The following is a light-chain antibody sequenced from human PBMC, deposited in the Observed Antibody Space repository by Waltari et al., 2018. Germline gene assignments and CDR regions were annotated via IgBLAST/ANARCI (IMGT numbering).Light chain of an antibody. J-gene: IGKJ4*01. CDR1: QSVSSSY. V-gene: IGKV3-20*01. CDR2: GAS. CDR3: QQYGSSPLT. Sequence: EIVLTQSPCNLSLSPGERATPPCRASQSVSSSYLAWYQQKPGQAPRLLIYGASSRATGIPDRFSGSGSGTDFTLTISRLEPEDFAVYYCQQYGSSPLTFGGGTKVEIK.